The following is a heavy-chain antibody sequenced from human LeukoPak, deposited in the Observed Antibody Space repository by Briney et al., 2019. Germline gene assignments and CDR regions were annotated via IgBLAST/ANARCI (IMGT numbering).Heavy chain of an antibody. J-gene: IGHJ4*02. CDR2: ISASDSGT. Sequence: GGSLRLSCAASGFTFSSCAMSWVRQAPGKGLEWVSVISASDSGTYYADSVKGRFSISRDNSKNTLYLQMNSLKAEDTAIYYCAKLPNTGSYFYYWGQGTLVIVSS. V-gene: IGHV3-23*01. CDR1: GFTFSSCA. CDR3: AKLPNTGSYFYY. D-gene: IGHD1-26*01.